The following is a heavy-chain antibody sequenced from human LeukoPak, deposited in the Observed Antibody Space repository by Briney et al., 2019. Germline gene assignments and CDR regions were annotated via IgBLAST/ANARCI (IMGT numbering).Heavy chain of an antibody. CDR2: IYTSGST. V-gene: IGHV4-61*02. Sequence: PSETLSLTCTVSGGSISSGSYYWSWIRQPAGKGLEWIGRIYTSGSTNYNPSLKSRVTISVDTSKNQFSLKLSSVTAADTAVYYCARVPARTKYQPLLPPRVDYWGQGTLVTVSS. D-gene: IGHD2-2*01. CDR3: ARVPARTKYQPLLPPRVDY. CDR1: GGSISSGSYY. J-gene: IGHJ4*02.